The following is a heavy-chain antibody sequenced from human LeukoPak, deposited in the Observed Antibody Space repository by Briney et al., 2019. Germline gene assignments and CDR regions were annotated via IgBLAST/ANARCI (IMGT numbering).Heavy chain of an antibody. V-gene: IGHV4-34*01. CDR3: ASRQLDFDY. CDR1: GGSISGYY. Sequence: PSETLSLTCTVSGGSISGYYWSWIRQPPGKGLEWIGEINHSGSTNYNPSLKSRVTISVDTSKNQFSLKLSSVTAADTAVYYCASRQLDFDYWGQGTLVTVSS. J-gene: IGHJ4*02. D-gene: IGHD6-13*01. CDR2: INHSGST.